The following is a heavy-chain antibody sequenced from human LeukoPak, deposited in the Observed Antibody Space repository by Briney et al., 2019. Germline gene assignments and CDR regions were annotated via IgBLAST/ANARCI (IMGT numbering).Heavy chain of an antibody. CDR2: IYYSGST. D-gene: IGHD3-3*01. V-gene: IGHV4-39*01. J-gene: IGHJ3*02. Sequence: PSETLSLTCTVSGGSISSSSYYWGWIRQPPGKGLEWIGSIYYSGSTYYNPSLKSRVTISVDTSKNQFSLKLSSVTAADTAVYYCARVYYDFWSGYYTVAFDIWGQGTMVTVSS. CDR3: ARVYYDFWSGYYTVAFDI. CDR1: GGSISSSSYY.